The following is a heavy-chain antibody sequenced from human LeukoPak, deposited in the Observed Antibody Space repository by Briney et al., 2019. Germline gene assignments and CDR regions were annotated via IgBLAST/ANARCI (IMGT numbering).Heavy chain of an antibody. J-gene: IGHJ4*02. CDR2: ISGSGGST. D-gene: IGHD1-26*01. CDR3: ARGLSGSYHYFDY. CDR1: GFTFDDYG. Sequence: GGSLRLSCAASGFTFDDYGMSWVRQAPGKGLEWVSAISGSGGSTYYADSVKGRFTISRDNSKNTLYLQMNSLRAEDTAVYYCARGLSGSYHYFDYWGQGTLVTVSS. V-gene: IGHV3-23*01.